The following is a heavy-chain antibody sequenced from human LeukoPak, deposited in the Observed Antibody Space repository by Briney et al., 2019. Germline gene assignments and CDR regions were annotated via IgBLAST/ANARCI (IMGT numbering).Heavy chain of an antibody. CDR1: GYTFTSYD. J-gene: IGHJ5*02. D-gene: IGHD4-11*01. CDR3: ARSRAVTLRRQNWFDP. V-gene: IGHV1-8*03. Sequence: GASVKVSCKASGYTFTSYDINWVRQATGQGLEWMGWMNPSSGNTGYAQKFQGRVTITRNTSISTAYMELSSLTSEDTAVYYCARSRAVTLRRQNWFDPWGQGTLVTVSS. CDR2: MNPSSGNT.